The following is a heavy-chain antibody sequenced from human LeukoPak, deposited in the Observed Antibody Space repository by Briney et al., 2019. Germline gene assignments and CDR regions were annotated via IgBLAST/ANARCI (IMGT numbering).Heavy chain of an antibody. CDR3: ARDFRDGGYMDV. J-gene: IGHJ6*03. CDR1: GGSISSGAYY. Sequence: SETLSLTCTVSGGSISSGAYYWSWIRQPPGKGLEWIGYIYYSGSTYYNPSLKSRVTISVDTSKNQFSLKLSSVTAADTAVYYCARDFRDGGYMDVWGKGTTVTVSS. CDR2: IYYSGST. V-gene: IGHV4-30-4*08. D-gene: IGHD4-23*01.